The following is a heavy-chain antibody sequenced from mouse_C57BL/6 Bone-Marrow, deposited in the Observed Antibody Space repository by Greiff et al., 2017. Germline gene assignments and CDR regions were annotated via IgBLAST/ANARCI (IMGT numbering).Heavy chain of an antibody. V-gene: IGHV1-50*01. CDR2: LDPSDSYT. CDR1: GYTFTSYW. CDR3: AIDYGNFSWFAY. Sequence: QVQLQQPGAELVKPGASVKLSCKASGYTFTSYWMQWVKQRPGQGLEWIGELDPSDSYTNYNQKFKGKATLTVDTYSSTADMQLSSLTSEYSAFYYIAIDYGNFSWFAYWGQGTLGTVSA. D-gene: IGHD2-1*01. J-gene: IGHJ3*01.